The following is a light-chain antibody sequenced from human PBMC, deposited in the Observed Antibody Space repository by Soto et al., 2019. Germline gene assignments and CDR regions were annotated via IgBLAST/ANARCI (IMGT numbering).Light chain of an antibody. CDR3: HQYNNWPPLT. CDR2: GAS. CDR1: QSVNSN. J-gene: IGKJ4*01. Sequence: EIVMTQSPATLSVSPGERGTLSCRASQSVNSNLAWYQQKPGQAPRLLIYGASTRATGIPARFSGTGSGTEFTLTISSLQSEDFAVYYCHQYNNWPPLTFGGGTKVEIK. V-gene: IGKV3-15*01.